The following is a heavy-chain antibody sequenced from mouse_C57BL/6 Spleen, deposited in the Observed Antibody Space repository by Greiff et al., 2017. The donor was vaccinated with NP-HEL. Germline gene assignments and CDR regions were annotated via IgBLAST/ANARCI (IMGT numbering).Heavy chain of an antibody. Sequence: EVQLVESGGGLVKPGGSLKLSCAASGFTFSSYAMSWVRQTPEKRLEWVATISDGGSYTYYPDNVKGRFTISRDNAKNNLYLQMSQLKSEDTAMYYCARDRDSNYPWFAYWGQGTLVTVSA. D-gene: IGHD2-5*01. CDR3: ARDRDSNYPWFAY. CDR1: GFTFSSYA. J-gene: IGHJ3*01. V-gene: IGHV5-4*01. CDR2: ISDGGSYT.